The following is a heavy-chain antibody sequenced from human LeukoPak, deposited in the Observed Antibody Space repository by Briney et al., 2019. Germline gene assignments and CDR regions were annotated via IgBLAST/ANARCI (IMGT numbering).Heavy chain of an antibody. Sequence: PSETLSLTCTVSGGLISSSSYYWCWVRQPPGKGLEWIGSFYYSGSIYYNPSLKSRVTISVDTSKNQFSLKLSSVTAADTAVYYCARPYGAAGLDWGQGTLVTVSS. V-gene: IGHV4-39*01. J-gene: IGHJ4*02. CDR3: ARPYGAAGLD. D-gene: IGHD4-17*01. CDR1: GGLISSSSYY. CDR2: FYYSGSI.